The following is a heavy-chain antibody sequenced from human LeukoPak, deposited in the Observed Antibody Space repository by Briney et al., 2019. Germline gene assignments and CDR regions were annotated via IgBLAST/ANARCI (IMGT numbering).Heavy chain of an antibody. V-gene: IGHV4-39*01. CDR2: IYYSGST. Sequence: PSETLSLTCTVSGGSISSSSYYWGWIRQPPGKGLEWIGSIYYSGSTYYNPSLKSRVTISVDTSKNQFSLKLSSVTAADTAVYYCARSRVWSDYYYYGMDVWGQGTTVTVSS. CDR1: GGSISSSSYY. CDR3: ARSRVWSDYYYYGMDV. D-gene: IGHD2-8*02. J-gene: IGHJ6*02.